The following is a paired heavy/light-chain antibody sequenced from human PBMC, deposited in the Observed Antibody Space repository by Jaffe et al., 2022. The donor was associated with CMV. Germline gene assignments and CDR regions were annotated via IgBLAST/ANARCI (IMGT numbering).Heavy chain of an antibody. V-gene: IGHV4-59*08. CDR1: GGSIRRSY. CDR3: ARNKDYYDVNAYYGIEGAGAFDC. D-gene: IGHD3-16*01. CDR2: IYDTGST. J-gene: IGHJ4*02. Sequence: QVQLQESGPGLVKPSETLSLTCTVSGGSIRRSYWSWIRQSPGKTPEWIGHIYDTGSTKYRPSLESRVAMSVDMSKNQFSLRLSSVTAADTAVYYCARNKDYYDVNAYYGIEGAGAFDCWGQGTLVTVSS.
Light chain of an antibody. V-gene: IGKV4-1*01. CDR2: WAS. Sequence: DIVMTQSPDSLAVSLGERATINCQSSQSLLYEVNNKNYLAWYQQKPGQPPKLLIYWASTRELGVPDRFSGSGSRTDFTLTISSLQAEDVAVYYCQQYYSNSWTFGQGTKVEVK. J-gene: IGKJ1*01. CDR1: QSLLYEVNNKNY. CDR3: QQYYSNSWT.